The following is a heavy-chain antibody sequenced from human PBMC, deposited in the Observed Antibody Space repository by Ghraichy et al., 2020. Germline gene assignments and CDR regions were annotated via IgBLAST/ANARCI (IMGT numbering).Heavy chain of an antibody. Sequence: SETLSLTCSVSGGSITTYYWNWIRQSPGKGLEWIGYIYYSGTTKYNPSLKSRVAISVDMSKNQVFLKLDSVTAADTVVYYCARMIPMATLTGWGPGTLVTVSS. D-gene: IGHD5-24*01. CDR3: ARMIPMATLTG. CDR1: GGSITTYY. J-gene: IGHJ1*01. V-gene: IGHV4-59*13. CDR2: IYYSGTT.